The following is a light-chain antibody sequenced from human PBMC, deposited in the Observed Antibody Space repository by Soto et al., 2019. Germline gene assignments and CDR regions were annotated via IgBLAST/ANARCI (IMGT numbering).Light chain of an antibody. V-gene: IGKV3-11*01. CDR2: DAS. Sequence: EIVLTQSPATLSLSPGERATVSCRASQSVSNYLAWYQQKPGQAPRLLIYDASNRATGIPARFSGSGSGTDFTLTISSLEPEDFAVYYCHQRSNWPHTFGRGTKVDIK. J-gene: IGKJ2*01. CDR1: QSVSNY. CDR3: HQRSNWPHT.